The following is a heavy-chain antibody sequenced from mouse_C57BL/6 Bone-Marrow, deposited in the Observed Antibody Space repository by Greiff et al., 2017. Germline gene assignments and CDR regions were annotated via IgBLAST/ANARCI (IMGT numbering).Heavy chain of an antibody. D-gene: IGHD1-1*01. CDR3: ARARYYGSSYLFDY. J-gene: IGHJ2*01. CDR2: INPNYGTT. Sequence: EVKLMESGPELVKPGASVKISCKASGYSFTDYNMNWVKQSNGKSLEWIGVINPNYGTTSYNQKFKGKATLTVDQSSSTAYMQLNSLTSEDSAVYYCARARYYGSSYLFDYWGQGTTLTVSS. V-gene: IGHV1-39*01. CDR1: GYSFTDYN.